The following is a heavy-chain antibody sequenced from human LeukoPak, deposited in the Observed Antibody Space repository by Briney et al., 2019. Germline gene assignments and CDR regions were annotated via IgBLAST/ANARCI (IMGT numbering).Heavy chain of an antibody. V-gene: IGHV4-39*01. D-gene: IGHD3-22*01. J-gene: IGHJ4*02. CDR2: IYYSGTT. Sequence: KSSETLSLTCTVSGGSITSSSYYWGWIRQPPGKGLEWIGSIYYSGTTYCNPSLNSRVTISVDTSKNQFSLKLSSVTAADTAVYYCARHGSGYYSYFDYWGQGTLVTVSS. CDR3: ARHGSGYYSYFDY. CDR1: GGSITSSSYY.